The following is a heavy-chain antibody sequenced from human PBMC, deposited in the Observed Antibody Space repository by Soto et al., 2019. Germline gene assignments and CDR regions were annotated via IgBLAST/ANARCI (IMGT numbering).Heavy chain of an antibody. V-gene: IGHV3-21*01. J-gene: IGHJ4*02. Sequence: EVQLVESGGGLVKPGGSLRLSCAASGFTFSSYSMNWVRQAPGKGLEWVSSISSSSSYIYYADSVKGRFTISRDNAKNSLYLQMNSLRAEDTAVYYCVRDGSRRAVAGTDFDYWGQGTLVTVSS. CDR3: VRDGSRRAVAGTDFDY. D-gene: IGHD6-19*01. CDR1: GFTFSSYS. CDR2: ISSSSSYI.